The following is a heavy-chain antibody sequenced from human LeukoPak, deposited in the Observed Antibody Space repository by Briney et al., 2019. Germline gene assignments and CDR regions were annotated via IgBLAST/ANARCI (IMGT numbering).Heavy chain of an antibody. V-gene: IGHV1-8*02. D-gene: IGHD4-11*01. CDR1: GYNFASHD. Sequence: ASVKVSCKASGYNFASHDITWVRQATGQGLEWMGWMNPNSGDTGYAQKFQGRVTMTRGTSISTAYMELSSLRSEDTAVYYCARGPPHSNYPDPYYYYMDVWAKGTTVTVS. J-gene: IGHJ6*03. CDR3: ARGPPHSNYPDPYYYYMDV. CDR2: MNPNSGDT.